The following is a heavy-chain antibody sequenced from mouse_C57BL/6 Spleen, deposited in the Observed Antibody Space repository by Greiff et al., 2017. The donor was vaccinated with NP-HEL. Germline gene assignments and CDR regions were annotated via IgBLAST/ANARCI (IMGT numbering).Heavy chain of an antibody. CDR3: ARGGYGSSSDYYAMDY. CDR1: GYTFTTYP. J-gene: IGHJ4*01. Sequence: VQLQQSGAELVKPGASVKMSCKASGYTFTTYPIEWMKQNHGKSLEWIGNFHPYNDDTKYNEKFKGKATLTVEKSSSTVYLELSRLTSDDSAVYYCARGGYGSSSDYYAMDYWGQGTSVTVSS. V-gene: IGHV1-47*01. CDR2: FHPYNDDT. D-gene: IGHD1-1*01.